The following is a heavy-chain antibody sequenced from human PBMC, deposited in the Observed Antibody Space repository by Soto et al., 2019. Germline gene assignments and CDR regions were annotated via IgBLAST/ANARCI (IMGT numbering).Heavy chain of an antibody. J-gene: IGHJ4*02. Sequence: HEHLVQSGAEVKRPGASLRFSCRAPDSSFTASLIHWLRRPPGQGLEWMGWINPDSGATNYAQNFQGRVTLTSDTSISTASMDLTSLTSDDTAVYYCARGDYGTGGYPFPYFDYWGQGTLVIVSS. V-gene: IGHV1-2*02. D-gene: IGHD2-8*02. CDR2: INPDSGAT. CDR3: ARGDYGTGGYPFPYFDY. CDR1: DSSFTASL.